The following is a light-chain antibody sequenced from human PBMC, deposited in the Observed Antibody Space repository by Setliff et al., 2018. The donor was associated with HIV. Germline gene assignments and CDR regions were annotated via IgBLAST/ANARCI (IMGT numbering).Light chain of an antibody. V-gene: IGLV2-14*01. CDR2: EVN. CDR1: RSDVGAYNY. CDR3: TSYTASSTLV. Sequence: QSVLTQPASVSGSPGQSITISCTGSRSDVGAYNYVPWYQQHPGKAPKLMSSEVNKRPSGVSNRFSGSKTGNTASLTISGLQAEDGSDYYCTSYTASSTLVFGGGTQLTVL. J-gene: IGLJ2*01.